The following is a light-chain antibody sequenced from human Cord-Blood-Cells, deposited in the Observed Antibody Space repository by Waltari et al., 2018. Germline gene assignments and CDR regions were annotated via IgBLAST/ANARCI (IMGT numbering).Light chain of an antibody. CDR1: SRDVGGYNY. V-gene: IGLV2-11*01. CDR3: CSYAGSYTFV. Sequence: QSALTQPRSVSGSPGQSVTISCTGTSRDVGGYNYYSWYQQHPGKAPKLMIDDVSKRPSGVPDRFSGSKSGNTASLTISGLQAEDEADYYCCSYAGSYTFVFGTGTKVTVL. CDR2: DVS. J-gene: IGLJ1*01.